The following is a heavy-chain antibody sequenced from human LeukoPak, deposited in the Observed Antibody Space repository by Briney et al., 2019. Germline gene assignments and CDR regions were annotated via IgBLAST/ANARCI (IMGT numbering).Heavy chain of an antibody. CDR3: ARLGGLTVTTNYFDY. CDR1: GYSFTSYW. J-gene: IGHJ4*02. CDR2: IYPGDSDT. V-gene: IGHV5-51*01. Sequence: GESLKISCKGSGYSFTSYWIGWVRQMPGKGLEWMGIIYPGDSDTRYSPSFQGQVTISADKSISTAYLQWSSLTASDTAMYYCARLGGLTVTTNYFDYWGQGTLVTVSS. D-gene: IGHD4-17*01.